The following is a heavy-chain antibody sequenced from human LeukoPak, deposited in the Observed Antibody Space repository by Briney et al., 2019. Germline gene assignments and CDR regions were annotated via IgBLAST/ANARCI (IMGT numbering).Heavy chain of an antibody. CDR3: ARGTGGYGSVSFDY. D-gene: IGHD3-10*01. CDR2: IYYSGST. V-gene: IGHV4-59*01. J-gene: IGHJ4*02. CDR1: GGSISSYY. Sequence: SETLSLTCTVSGGSISSYYWSWIRQPPGKGLEWIGYIYYSGSTNYNPSLKSRVTISVDTSKNQFSLKLSSVTAADTAVYYCARGTGGYGSVSFDYWGQGALVTVSS.